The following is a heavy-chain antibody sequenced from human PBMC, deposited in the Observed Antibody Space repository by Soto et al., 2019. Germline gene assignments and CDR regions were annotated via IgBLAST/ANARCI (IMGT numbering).Heavy chain of an antibody. V-gene: IGHV4-59*08. CDR1: GGSISSYY. D-gene: IGHD3-3*01. Sequence: SETLSLTCTVSGGSISSYYWSWIRQPPGKGLEWIGYIYYSGSTNYNPSLKSRVTISVDTSKNQFSLKLRSVTAADTAVYYCARHQGLFLEWFSSFDPWGQGTLVTVSS. CDR2: IYYSGST. J-gene: IGHJ5*02. CDR3: ARHQGLFLEWFSSFDP.